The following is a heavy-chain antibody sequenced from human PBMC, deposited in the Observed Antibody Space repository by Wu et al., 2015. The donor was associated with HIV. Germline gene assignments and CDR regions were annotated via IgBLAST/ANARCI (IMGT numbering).Heavy chain of an antibody. D-gene: IGHD2-21*01. Sequence: QVQLVQSGAEVKKPGASVLVSCKTSGYTFTGHYMHWVRQAPGQGLEWMGWINDDTGDTRYAQKFQGRVTMTRDTSISTAYMELSRLRSDDTAVYYCARVGGGDISVLYYFDYWGQGTLVTVSS. CDR1: GYTFTGHY. CDR3: ARVGGGDISVLYYFDY. CDR2: INDDTGDT. J-gene: IGHJ4*02. V-gene: IGHV1-2*02.